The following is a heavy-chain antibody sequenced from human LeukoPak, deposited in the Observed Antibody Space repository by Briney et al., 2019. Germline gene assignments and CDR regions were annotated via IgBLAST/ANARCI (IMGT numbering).Heavy chain of an antibody. CDR2: ITSSSSYI. V-gene: IGHV3-21*01. D-gene: IGHD3-22*01. CDR1: GFTFSTYS. Sequence: GGSRRLSCAASGFTFSTYSMNWVRQAPGRGLEWVSSITSSSSYIYYADSVKGRFTISRGNAKNSLYLQMNSLRAEDTAVYYCARNYYDSSVYLTSLDPWGQGTLVTVSS. J-gene: IGHJ5*02. CDR3: ARNYYDSSVYLTSLDP.